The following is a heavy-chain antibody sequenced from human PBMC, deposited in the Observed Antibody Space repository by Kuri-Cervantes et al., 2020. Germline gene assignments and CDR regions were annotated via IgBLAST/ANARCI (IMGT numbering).Heavy chain of an antibody. Sequence: GESLKISCAASGFTFSSYWMSWVRQAPGKGLEWVANIKQDGSEKYYVDSVKGRFTISGDNAKNSLYLQMNSLRAEDTAVYYCATDLVGNYVAFDYWGQGTLVTVSS. D-gene: IGHD1-7*01. J-gene: IGHJ4*02. CDR3: ATDLVGNYVAFDY. V-gene: IGHV3-7*01. CDR1: GFTFSSYW. CDR2: IKQDGSEK.